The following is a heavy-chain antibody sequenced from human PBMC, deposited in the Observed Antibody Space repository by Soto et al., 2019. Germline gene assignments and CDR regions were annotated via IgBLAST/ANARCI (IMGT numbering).Heavy chain of an antibody. J-gene: IGHJ5*02. V-gene: IGHV3-30*18. CDR1: GFTFSSYG. CDR2: ISYDGSNK. CDR3: AKDPHCISTGCYAVGDDP. D-gene: IGHD2-2*01. Sequence: QVQLVESGGGVVQPGRSLRLSCAASGFTFSSYGMHWVRQAPGKGLEWVAVISYDGSNKYYADSVKGRFTISRDNSKNTLYLQMNSLRAEDTAVYYCAKDPHCISTGCYAVGDDPWGQGTLVTVSS.